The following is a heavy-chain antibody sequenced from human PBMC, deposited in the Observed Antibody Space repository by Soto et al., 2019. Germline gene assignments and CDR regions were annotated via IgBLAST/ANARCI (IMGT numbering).Heavy chain of an antibody. CDR1: AGTLSGYA. J-gene: IGHJ4*02. V-gene: IGHV1-69*13. Sequence: SVKVSCTASAGTLSGYAISSVRQAPGQGLEWMGGIIPIFGTANYAQKFQGRVTITADESTSTAYMELSSLRSEDTAVYYCEIQFKWELLANYFDYWGQGTLVTVSS. CDR2: IIPIFGTA. CDR3: EIQFKWELLANYFDY. D-gene: IGHD1-26*01.